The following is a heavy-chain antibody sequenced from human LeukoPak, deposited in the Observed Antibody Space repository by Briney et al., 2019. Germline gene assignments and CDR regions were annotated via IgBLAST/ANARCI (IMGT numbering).Heavy chain of an antibody. J-gene: IGHJ4*02. D-gene: IGHD2-2*02. CDR2: IIPIFGTA. CDR1: GGTFSSYA. Sequence: SVKVSCKASGGTFSSYAISWVRQAPGQGLEWMGGIIPIFGTANYAQKFQGRVTITADESTSTAYMELSSLRSEDAAVYYCARDRGYCSSTSCYNFDYWGQGTLVTVSS. CDR3: ARDRGYCSSTSCYNFDY. V-gene: IGHV1-69*13.